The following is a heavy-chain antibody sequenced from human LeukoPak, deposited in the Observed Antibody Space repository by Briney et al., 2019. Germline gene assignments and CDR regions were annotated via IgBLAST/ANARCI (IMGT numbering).Heavy chain of an antibody. D-gene: IGHD6-6*01. CDR3: ARVLLPPPYSSSSGYFDY. V-gene: IGHV3-11*01. CDR1: GFTFSDYY. J-gene: IGHJ4*02. CDR2: ISSSGSTI. Sequence: AGGSLRLSCAASGFTFSDYYMSWIRQAPGKGLEWVSYISSSGSTIYYADSVKGRFTISRDNAKNSLYLQMNSLRAEDTAVYYCARVLLPPPYSSSSGYFDYWGQGTLVTVSS.